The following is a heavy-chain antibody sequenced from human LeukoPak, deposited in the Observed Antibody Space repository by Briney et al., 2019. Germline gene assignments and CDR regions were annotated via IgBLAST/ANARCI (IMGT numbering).Heavy chain of an antibody. D-gene: IGHD6-19*01. J-gene: IGHJ2*01. CDR1: GFTFSSYS. Sequence: GGSLRLSCAASGFTFSSYSMNWVRQAPGKGLEWVSSISSSSSYIYYADSVKGRFTISRDNAKNSLYLQMNSLRAEDTAVYYCARDGNSSGWHYWYFDLWGRGTLVTVSS. CDR3: ARDGNSSGWHYWYFDL. CDR2: ISSSSSYI. V-gene: IGHV3-21*01.